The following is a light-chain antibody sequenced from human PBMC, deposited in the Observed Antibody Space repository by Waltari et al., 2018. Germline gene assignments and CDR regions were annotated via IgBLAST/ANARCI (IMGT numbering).Light chain of an antibody. V-gene: IGLV3-21*04. Sequence: SYVLTQPPSVSVAPGKTASITCGGNNIESKSVHWYHQKPGQAPILVISYDSDRPPGIPERFSGSNSGNTATLTISRVEAGDEADYYCQVWDANTDPGVFGTGTEVTVL. CDR3: QVWDANTDPGV. CDR2: YDS. CDR1: NIESKS. J-gene: IGLJ1*01.